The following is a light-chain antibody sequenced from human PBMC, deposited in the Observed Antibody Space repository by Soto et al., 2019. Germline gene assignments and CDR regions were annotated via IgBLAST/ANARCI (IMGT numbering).Light chain of an antibody. J-gene: IGLJ3*02. CDR1: TGPVTSGQY. CDR2: DTT. CDR3: LLSFGGARV. V-gene: IGLV7-46*01. Sequence: QAVVTQEPSLTVSPGGTVTLTCGSSTGPVTSGQYPYWFQQKPGQAPRPLIYDTTNRHSWTPARFSGSLLGGKAALTLSGAQPEDEAVYYCLLSFGGARVFGGGTKLTVL.